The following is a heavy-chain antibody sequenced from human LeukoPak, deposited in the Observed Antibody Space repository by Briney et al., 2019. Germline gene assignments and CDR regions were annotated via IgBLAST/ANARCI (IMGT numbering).Heavy chain of an antibody. Sequence: PGGSLRLSCAASGFXFSNYWMHWVRQAPGKGLMWVSRIDSDGSSSNYADSVKGRFTISRDNAKNTLYLQMNSLRAEDTAVYYCARLSEYAFDIWGQGTMVTVSS. D-gene: IGHD2/OR15-2a*01. CDR3: ARLSEYAFDI. CDR2: IDSDGSSS. CDR1: GFXFSNYW. V-gene: IGHV3-74*01. J-gene: IGHJ3*02.